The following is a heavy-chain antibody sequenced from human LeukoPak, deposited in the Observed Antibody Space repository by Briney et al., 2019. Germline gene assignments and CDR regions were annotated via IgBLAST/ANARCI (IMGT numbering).Heavy chain of an antibody. Sequence: GGSLRLSCAASGFTFSSDGMSWVRQAPGKGLEWVSVISSGGSTYYADSVKGRFTISRDNSKNTLYLQMNNLRAEDTALYYCASDRDSSTWSYYWGQGTLVTVSS. J-gene: IGHJ4*02. CDR3: ASDRDSSTWSYY. CDR1: GFTFSSDG. CDR2: ISSGGST. D-gene: IGHD6-13*01. V-gene: IGHV3-53*01.